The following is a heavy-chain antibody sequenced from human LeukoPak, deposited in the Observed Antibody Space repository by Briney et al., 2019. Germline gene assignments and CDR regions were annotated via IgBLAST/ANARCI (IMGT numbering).Heavy chain of an antibody. CDR3: ARCGDEDFFDY. V-gene: IGHV4-38-2*02. J-gene: IGHJ4*02. Sequence: PSETLSLTCTVSGYSISSGYYWGWIRQPPGKGLEWIGIIYHSGSTYYNPSLKSRVTISVDTSKNQFFLKLSAVTAADTAVYYCARCGDEDFFDYWGQGTLVTVSS. CDR1: GYSISSGYY. CDR2: IYHSGST. D-gene: IGHD7-27*01.